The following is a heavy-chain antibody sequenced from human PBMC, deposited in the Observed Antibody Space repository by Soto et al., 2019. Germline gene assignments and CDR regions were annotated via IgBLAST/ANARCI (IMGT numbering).Heavy chain of an antibody. J-gene: IGHJ4*02. Sequence: QVQLVESGGGVVQPGRSLRLSCAASGFTFSSYGMHWVRQAPGKGLEWVARISYDGSKKVYADSVKGRFTISRDNSKDTLYLQVNSLRAEDTAVFYCAKEAYRGSSFAYWGQGTLVTVSS. CDR3: AKEAYRGSSFAY. V-gene: IGHV3-30*18. D-gene: IGHD1-26*01. CDR1: GFTFSSYG. CDR2: ISYDGSKK.